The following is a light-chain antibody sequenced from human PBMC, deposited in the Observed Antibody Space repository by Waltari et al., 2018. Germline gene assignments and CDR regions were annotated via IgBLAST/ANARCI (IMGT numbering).Light chain of an antibody. V-gene: IGKV2-30*02. CDR3: GQGTHWPFT. CDR1: QSLVHSDGNTF. Sequence: DVVLTQSPLPLPLPPVQPASIARRSAQSLVHSDGNTFLIWYQQKPGQPPRLLIYQVSNRDSGVPDRFSGSGAGTDFTLKISRVEPEDVGVYYCGQGTHWPFTFGPGTKLDIK. J-gene: IGKJ3*01. CDR2: QVS.